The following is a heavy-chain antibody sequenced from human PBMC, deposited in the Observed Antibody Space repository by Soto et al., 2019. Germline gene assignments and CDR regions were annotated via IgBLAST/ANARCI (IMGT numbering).Heavy chain of an antibody. CDR3: AKSRAGSSWYEADS. Sequence: GGSLRLSCTASGFTFSSYVMSWVRQAPGKGLEWVSGTSGEGTITNYADSVKGRFTASRDNAKNTVYLEMDTLRPEDTGVYFCAKSRAGSSWYEADSWGQGTLVTLSS. CDR2: TSGEGTIT. V-gene: IGHV3-23*01. D-gene: IGHD6-13*01. J-gene: IGHJ4*02. CDR1: GFTFSSYV.